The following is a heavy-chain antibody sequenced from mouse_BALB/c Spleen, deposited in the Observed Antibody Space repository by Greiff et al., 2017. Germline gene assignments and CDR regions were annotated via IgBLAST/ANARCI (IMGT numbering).Heavy chain of an antibody. D-gene: IGHD1-1*01. V-gene: IGHV14-3*02. CDR2: IDPANGNT. J-gene: IGHJ2*01. Sequence: VQLQQSGAELVKPGASVKLSCTASGFNIKDSYMHWVKQRPEQGLEWIGRIDPANGNTNYDPKFQGKATLTADTSSNTAYLQLSSLTSEDTAVYDCAGEFYYGSSWYDWGQGTPLTVSS. CDR1: GFNIKDSY. CDR3: AGEFYYGSSWYD.